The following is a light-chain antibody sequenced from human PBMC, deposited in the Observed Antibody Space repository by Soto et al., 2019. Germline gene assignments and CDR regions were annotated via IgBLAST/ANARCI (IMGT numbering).Light chain of an antibody. CDR1: QSISTY. CDR3: QQYSSFSRT. J-gene: IGKJ1*01. CDR2: ATS. Sequence: DIQMTQSPSSLSASVGDRVTITCRASQSISTYLIWYQQKPGKAPKLLIYATSSLQSGVPSRFSGSGSGTDFTLTISSLQPDDFATYYCQQYSSFSRTFGQGTKVDIK. V-gene: IGKV1-39*01.